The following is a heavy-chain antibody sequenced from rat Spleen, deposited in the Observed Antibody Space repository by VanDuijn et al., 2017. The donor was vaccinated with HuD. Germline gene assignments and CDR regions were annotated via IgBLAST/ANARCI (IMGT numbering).Heavy chain of an antibody. CDR1: GFSLTDNS. V-gene: IGHV2-1*01. J-gene: IGHJ2*01. CDR2: IWDDETT. D-gene: IGHD1-12*03. CDR3: SCDGYY. Sequence: QVQLKESGPGLVQPSQTPSLTCTVSGFSLTDNSVHWVRQPPGKGLEWMGGIWDDETTDYNPALKSRLSISRDTSKSQVFLRMDSLQTDDTAIYFCSCDGYYWGQGVMVTVSS.